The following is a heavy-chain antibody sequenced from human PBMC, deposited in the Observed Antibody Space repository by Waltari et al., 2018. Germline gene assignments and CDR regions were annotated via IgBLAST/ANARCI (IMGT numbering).Heavy chain of an antibody. CDR3: ARIGDYYDSSGYPNHAFDI. V-gene: IGHV1-46*01. D-gene: IGHD3-22*01. CDR1: GYTFTSYY. Sequence: QVQLVQSGAEVKKPGASVKVSCKASGYTFTSYYMHWVRQAPGQGLEWMGIIKPSGGNTSYAQKFQGRVTMTRDTSTSTVYMELSSLRSEDTAVYYCARIGDYYDSSGYPNHAFDIWGQGTMVTVSS. CDR2: IKPSGGNT. J-gene: IGHJ3*02.